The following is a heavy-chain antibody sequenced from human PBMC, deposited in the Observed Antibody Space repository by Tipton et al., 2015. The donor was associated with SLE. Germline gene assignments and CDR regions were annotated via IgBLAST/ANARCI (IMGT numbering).Heavy chain of an antibody. D-gene: IGHD5-24*01. J-gene: IGHJ5*02. CDR3: ARLVEWLQFEGGWFDP. Sequence: QLVQSGAEVKKPGESLKISCKGSGYSFTSYWIGWVRQMPGKGLEWMGIIYPGDSDTRYSPSFQGQVTISADKSISTAYLQWSSLKASDTAMYYCARLVEWLQFEGGWFDPWGQGTLVTVSS. CDR1: GYSFTSYW. CDR2: IYPGDSDT. V-gene: IGHV5-51*03.